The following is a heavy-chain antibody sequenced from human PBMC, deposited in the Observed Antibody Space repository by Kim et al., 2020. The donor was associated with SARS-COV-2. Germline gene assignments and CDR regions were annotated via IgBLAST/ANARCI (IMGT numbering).Heavy chain of an antibody. J-gene: IGHJ4*01. CDR2: IYYSGST. V-gene: IGHV4-39*01. Sequence: SETLSLTCTVSGGSISSSSYYWGWIRQPPGKGLEWIGSIYYSGSTYYNPSLKSRVTISVDKSKNQFSLKLSSDTETAPAVCYCARLPGSTMPYYFDYW. CDR1: GGSISSSSYY. CDR3: ARLPGSTMPYYFDY. D-gene: IGHD2-15*01.